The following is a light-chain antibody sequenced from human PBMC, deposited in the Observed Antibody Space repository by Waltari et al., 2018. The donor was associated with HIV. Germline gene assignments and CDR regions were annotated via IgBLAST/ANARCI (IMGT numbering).Light chain of an antibody. CDR2: RNN. CDR1: SSNIGSNF. J-gene: IGLJ2*01. V-gene: IGLV1-47*01. Sequence: QSVLTQPPSASGAPGQRVTISCSGSSSNIGSNFVYWYQQLPGTAPKLLIYRNNQRPSGVPDRFSGFKSGTSASLAISGLRSEDEADYYCAAWTDSRYVVFGGGTKLTVL. CDR3: AAWTDSRYVV.